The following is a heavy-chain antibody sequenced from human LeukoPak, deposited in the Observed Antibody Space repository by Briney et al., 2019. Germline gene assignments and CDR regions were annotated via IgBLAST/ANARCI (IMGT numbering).Heavy chain of an antibody. Sequence: ASVKGSCKASRYTFTNYYIHWVRQAPGQGLEWMATINPSDNSTKYIQKFQGRVTMTRQMSTSTVYMALSSLRSEATAVYYCARDLLDWPQPPMHAFDIWGQGTMVTVSS. V-gene: IGHV1-46*01. CDR3: ARDLLDWPQPPMHAFDI. CDR1: RYTFTNYY. J-gene: IGHJ3*02. CDR2: INPSDNST. D-gene: IGHD3/OR15-3a*01.